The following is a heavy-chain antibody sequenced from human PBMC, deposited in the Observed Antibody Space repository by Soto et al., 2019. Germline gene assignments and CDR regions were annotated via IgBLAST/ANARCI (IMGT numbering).Heavy chain of an antibody. CDR3: AKSPVMYYYDSSGYYHYGY. V-gene: IGHV3-23*01. D-gene: IGHD3-22*01. CDR1: GFTFSSYA. CDR2: ISGSGVST. Sequence: GGSLRLSCAASGFTFSSYAMSWVRQAPGKGLEWVSAISGSGVSTYYADSVKGRFTISRDNSKNTLYLQMNSLRAEDTAVYYCAKSPVMYYYDSSGYYHYGYWGQGTLVTVSS. J-gene: IGHJ4*02.